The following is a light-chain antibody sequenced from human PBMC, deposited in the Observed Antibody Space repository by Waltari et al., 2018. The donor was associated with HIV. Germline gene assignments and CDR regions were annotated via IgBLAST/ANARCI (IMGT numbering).Light chain of an antibody. Sequence: QSVLTQPPSAAGTPGQRVTLLWSGSSSDIGRSTGHWYQQLPGTAPKLLIYANNQRPSGVPDRFSASKSGTSSSLAIGGLQSEDEADYYCASWNDGLNGPVFGGGTKLTVL. CDR3: ASWNDGLNGPV. CDR2: ANN. V-gene: IGLV1-44*01. J-gene: IGLJ2*01. CDR1: SSDIGRST.